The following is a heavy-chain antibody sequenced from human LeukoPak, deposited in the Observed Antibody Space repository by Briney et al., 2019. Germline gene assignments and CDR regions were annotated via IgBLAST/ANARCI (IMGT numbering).Heavy chain of an antibody. J-gene: IGHJ4*02. CDR3: AREGLVINFDY. Sequence: PSETLSLTCTVSGGSISSGSYYWSWIRQPAGKGLEWIGRIYTSGSTNYNPSLKSRVTISVDTSKNQFSLKLSSVTAADTAVYYCAREGLVINFDYWGRGTLVTVSS. CDR2: IYTSGST. D-gene: IGHD3/OR15-3a*01. CDR1: GGSISSGSYY. V-gene: IGHV4-61*02.